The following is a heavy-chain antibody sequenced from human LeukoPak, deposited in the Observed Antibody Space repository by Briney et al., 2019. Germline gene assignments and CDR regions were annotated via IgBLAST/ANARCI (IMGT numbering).Heavy chain of an antibody. J-gene: IGHJ5*02. Sequence: ASVKVSCKASGYTFTGYYMHWVRQAPGQGLEWMGWINPNSGGTNYAQKFQGRVTMTRDTSISTAYMELSRLRSDDTAVYYCARAGYDYVWGSYRYVNCPWFDPWGQGTLVTVSS. CDR3: ARAGYDYVWGSYRYVNCPWFDP. CDR1: GYTFTGYY. D-gene: IGHD3-16*02. V-gene: IGHV1-2*02. CDR2: INPNSGGT.